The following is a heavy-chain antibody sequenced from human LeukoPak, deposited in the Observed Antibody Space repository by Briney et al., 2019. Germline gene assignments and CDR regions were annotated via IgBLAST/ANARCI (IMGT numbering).Heavy chain of an antibody. V-gene: IGHV4-39*01. CDR1: GGSISSSSYY. Sequence: SESLSLTCTVSGGSISSSSYYWGWIRQPPGKGREWIGSIYYSGSTYYNPSLKSRVTISVDTSKNQFSLKLSSVTAADTAVYYCARGTTVTGSGYWGQGTLVTVSS. CDR3: ARGTTVTGSGY. J-gene: IGHJ4*02. D-gene: IGHD4-17*01. CDR2: IYYSGST.